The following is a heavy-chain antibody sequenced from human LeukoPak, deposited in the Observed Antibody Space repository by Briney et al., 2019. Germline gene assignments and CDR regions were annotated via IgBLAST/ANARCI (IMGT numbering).Heavy chain of an antibody. Sequence: SGPTLVKPTQTLTLTCTFSGFSLSTSGVGVGWIRQPPGKALEWLALIYWDDDKCYSPSLKSRLTITKDTSKNQVVLTMTNMDPVDTATYYCAHTSPRTIGPSAFDIWGQGTMVTVSS. CDR2: IYWDDDK. J-gene: IGHJ3*02. D-gene: IGHD2-8*01. CDR1: GFSLSTSGVG. CDR3: AHTSPRTIGPSAFDI. V-gene: IGHV2-5*02.